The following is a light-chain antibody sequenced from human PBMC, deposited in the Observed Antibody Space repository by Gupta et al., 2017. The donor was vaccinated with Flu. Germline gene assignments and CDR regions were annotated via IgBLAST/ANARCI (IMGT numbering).Light chain of an antibody. CDR3: QQKDSTSWT. Sequence: DIVMTQSPDSLAVSLGERATINCKPSQSGLDSYNNKNYLAWYQQKPGQPPKLLIYWASTREYGVPDRFSGRGSGTDFTLTISSRQAEDVAVYYCQQKDSTSWTFGQGTXVEIK. CDR1: QSGLDSYNNKNY. V-gene: IGKV4-1*01. J-gene: IGKJ1*01. CDR2: WAS.